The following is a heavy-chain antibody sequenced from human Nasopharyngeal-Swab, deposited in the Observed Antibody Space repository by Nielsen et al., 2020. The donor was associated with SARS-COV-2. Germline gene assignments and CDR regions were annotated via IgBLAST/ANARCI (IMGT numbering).Heavy chain of an antibody. J-gene: IGHJ5*02. D-gene: IGHD6-13*01. Sequence: SLKISCAASGFTFDDYAMHWVRQAPGKGLEWVSGISWNSGSIGYADSVKGRFTISRDNAKNSLYLQMNSLRDEDTAVYYCARDPGYSSSWYYNWFDPWGQGTLVTVSS. CDR3: ARDPGYSSSWYYNWFDP. CDR2: ISWNSGSI. CDR1: GFTFDDYA. V-gene: IGHV3-9*01.